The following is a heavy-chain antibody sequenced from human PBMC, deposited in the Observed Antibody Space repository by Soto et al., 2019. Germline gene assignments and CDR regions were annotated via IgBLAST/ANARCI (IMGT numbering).Heavy chain of an antibody. V-gene: IGHV3-53*01. CDR3: ARGVLRHYYGMDV. D-gene: IGHD4-17*01. CDR2: IYSGGST. J-gene: IGHJ6*02. Sequence: EVPLVESGGGLIQPGGSLRLSCAASGFTVSSNYMSWVRQAPGKGLEWVSVIYSGGSTYYADSVKGRFTISRDNSKNTLYLQMNSLRAEDTAVYYCARGVLRHYYGMDVWGQGTTVTVSS. CDR1: GFTVSSNY.